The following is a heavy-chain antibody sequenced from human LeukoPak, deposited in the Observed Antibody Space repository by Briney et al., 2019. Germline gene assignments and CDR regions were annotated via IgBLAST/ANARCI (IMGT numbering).Heavy chain of an antibody. D-gene: IGHD1-26*01. CDR3: ARQSLGASGLDH. J-gene: IGHJ4*02. CDR1: GFRFNSHN. Sequence: GRSLRLSCAVSGFRFNSHNMHWVRQAPNKGLEWVAVAPHDGSSPSHAASVNGRFTISRDDSKDTLFLRMDSLRVDDTAIYYCARQSLGASGLDHWGQGVLVTVSS. CDR2: APHDGSSP. V-gene: IGHV3-30*03.